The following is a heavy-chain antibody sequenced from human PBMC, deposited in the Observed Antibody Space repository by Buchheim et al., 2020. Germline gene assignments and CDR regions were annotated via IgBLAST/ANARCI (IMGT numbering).Heavy chain of an antibody. Sequence: QLQLQESGPGLVKPSETLSLTCTVSGGSISSNRYYWGWIRQPPGKGLEWIGNIYYSGITYYTPSLKIRVTISIDTSKNQFSLKLRSVTAADMAVYYCSRAVTAKYYGMDVWGQGTT. CDR3: SRAVTAKYYGMDV. CDR2: IYYSGIT. D-gene: IGHD4-11*01. V-gene: IGHV4-39*07. J-gene: IGHJ6*02. CDR1: GGSISSNRYY.